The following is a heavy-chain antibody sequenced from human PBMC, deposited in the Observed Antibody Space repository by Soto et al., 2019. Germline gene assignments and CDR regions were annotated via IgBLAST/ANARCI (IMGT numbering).Heavy chain of an antibody. Sequence: QVQLVQSGAEVKKPGASVKVSCKASGYTFTSYGISWVRQAPGQGLEWMGWISAYNGNTNYAQKLQGRVTMTTDTSTSTAYMELRSLRSDDTAVYYCGRDPAITEVYYYGMDVWGQGTTVTVSS. V-gene: IGHV1-18*01. J-gene: IGHJ6*02. CDR1: GYTFTSYG. CDR3: GRDPAITEVYYYGMDV. D-gene: IGHD2-2*01. CDR2: ISAYNGNT.